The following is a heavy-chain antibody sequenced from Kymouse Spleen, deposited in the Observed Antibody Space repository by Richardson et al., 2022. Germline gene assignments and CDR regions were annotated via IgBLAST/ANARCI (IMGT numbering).Heavy chain of an antibody. D-gene: IGHD4-11,IGHD4-11*01. V-gene: IGHV4-34*01. J-gene: IGHJ5*02. CDR3: ARGTVRWFDP. Sequence: QVQLQQWGAGLLKPSETLSLTCAVYGGSFSGYYWSWIRQPPGKGLEWIGEINHSGSTNYNPSLKSRVTISVDTSKNQFSLKLSSVTAADTAVYYCARGTVRWFDPWGQGTLVTVSS. CDR1: GGSFSGYY. CDR2: INHSGST.